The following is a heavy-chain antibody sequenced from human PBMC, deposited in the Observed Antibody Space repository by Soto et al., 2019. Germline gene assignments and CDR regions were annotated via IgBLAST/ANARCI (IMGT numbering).Heavy chain of an antibody. CDR3: ARSDGYNFNWLDS. J-gene: IGHJ5*01. D-gene: IGHD2-21*01. V-gene: IGHV1-8*01. CDR2: MNPNSGNT. CDR1: GYTFTSYD. Sequence: QVQLVQSGAEVKTPGASVKVSCKASGYTFTSYDMNWVRQAPGQGLEWMGWMNPNSGNTGYAQKFRGRLTMTRDTAISIVHMELSSLRNEDTAVYYCARSDGYNFNWLDSWGQGTLVTVSA.